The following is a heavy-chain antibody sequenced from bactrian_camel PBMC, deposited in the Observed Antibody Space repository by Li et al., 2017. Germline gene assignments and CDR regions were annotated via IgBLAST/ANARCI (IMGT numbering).Heavy chain of an antibody. D-gene: IGHD1*01. CDR3: AATWDSLRCLEFTAEY. J-gene: IGHJ4*01. CDR2: IDSDGNT. CDR1: AYTTGC. V-gene: IGHV3S6*01. Sequence: HVQLVESGGDSVQPGGSLRLSCEGSAYTTGCLAWFRRQPGKSREGVAHIDSDGNTHYADSAKGRFTISKANGGKTLYLQMNNLKPEDTAMYYCAATWDSLRCLEFTAEYWGQGTQVTVS.